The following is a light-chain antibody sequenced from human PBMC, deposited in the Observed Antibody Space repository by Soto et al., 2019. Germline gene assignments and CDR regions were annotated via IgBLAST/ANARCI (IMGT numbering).Light chain of an antibody. CDR3: PQYKDWPTT. V-gene: IGKV3-15*01. CDR1: QSVSFT. CDR2: SAS. J-gene: IGKJ1*01. Sequence: EIVMAQSSATLSVSPGETPTLSCWAGQSVSFTVAWSHQKSGQAPRLLIFSASTRATSVPARFSGSGSGTDFTLTITSLQSDDSGRYYCPQYKDWPTTFGPGTKVDSK.